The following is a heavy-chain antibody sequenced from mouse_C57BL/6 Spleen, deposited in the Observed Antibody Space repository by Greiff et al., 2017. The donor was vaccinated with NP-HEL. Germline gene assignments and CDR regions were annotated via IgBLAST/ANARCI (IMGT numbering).Heavy chain of an antibody. V-gene: IGHV1-20*01. CDR2: INPYNGDT. D-gene: IGHD1-1*01. CDR3: ARFPYYYGSSHYAMDD. Sequence: VQLKQSGPELVKPGDSVKISCKASGYSFTGYFMNWVMQSHGKSLEWIGRINPYNGDTFYNQKFKGKATLTVDKSSSTAHMELRSLTSEDSAVYYCARFPYYYGSSHYAMDDWGQGTSVTVSS. J-gene: IGHJ4*01. CDR1: GYSFTGYF.